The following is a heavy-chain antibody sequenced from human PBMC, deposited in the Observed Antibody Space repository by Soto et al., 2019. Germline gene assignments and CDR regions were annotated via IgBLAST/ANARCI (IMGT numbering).Heavy chain of an antibody. D-gene: IGHD3-16*02. J-gene: IGHJ6*02. Sequence: GGSLRLSCAASGFTFSSYGMHWVRQAPGKGLEWVAVISYDGSNKYYADSVKGRFTISRDNSKNTLYLQMNSLRAEDTAVYYCARVIEAYSNYGMDVWGQGTTVTVS. CDR1: GFTFSSYG. CDR2: ISYDGSNK. CDR3: ARVIEAYSNYGMDV. V-gene: IGHV3-30*03.